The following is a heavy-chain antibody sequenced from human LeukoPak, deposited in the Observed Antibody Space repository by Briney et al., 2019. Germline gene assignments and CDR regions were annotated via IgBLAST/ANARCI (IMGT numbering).Heavy chain of an antibody. CDR3: AGNRGSGSYRYFDY. J-gene: IGHJ4*02. CDR1: GFTFDDYG. V-gene: IGHV3-20*04. D-gene: IGHD3-10*01. CDR2: INWNGGST. Sequence: GGSLRLSCAASGFTFDDYGMSWVRQAPGKGLEWVSGINWNGGSTGYADSVKGRFTISRDNAKNSLYLQMNSLRAEDTALYYCAGNRGSGSYRYFDYWGQGTLVTVSS.